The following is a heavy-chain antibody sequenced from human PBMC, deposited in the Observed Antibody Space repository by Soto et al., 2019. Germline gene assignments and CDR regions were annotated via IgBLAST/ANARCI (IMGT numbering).Heavy chain of an antibody. Sequence: GGSLRLSCAASGFTFSSYSMNWVRQAPGKGLEWVSSISSSSSYIYYADSVKGRFTISRDNAKNSLYLQMNSLRAEDTAVYYCARGGEHIHSGYDLNWFDPWGQGTLVTVSS. CDR1: GFTFSSYS. J-gene: IGHJ5*02. V-gene: IGHV3-21*01. D-gene: IGHD5-12*01. CDR3: ARGGEHIHSGYDLNWFDP. CDR2: ISSSSSYI.